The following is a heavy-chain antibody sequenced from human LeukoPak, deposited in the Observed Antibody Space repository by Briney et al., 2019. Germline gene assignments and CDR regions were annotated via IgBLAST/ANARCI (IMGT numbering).Heavy chain of an antibody. V-gene: IGHV4-39*07. CDR1: GGSISSSSYY. CDR2: IYYSGST. J-gene: IGHJ4*02. CDR3: ARDSWARQAAGTNLADY. Sequence: PSETLSLTCTVSGGSISSSSYYWGWIRQPPGKGLEWIGSIYYSGSTYYNPSLKSRVTMSVDTSKNQFSLKLSSVTAADTAVYYCARDSWARQAAGTNLADYWGQGTLVTVSS. D-gene: IGHD6-13*01.